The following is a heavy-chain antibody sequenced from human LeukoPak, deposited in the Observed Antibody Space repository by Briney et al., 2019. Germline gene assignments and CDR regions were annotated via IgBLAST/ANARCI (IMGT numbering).Heavy chain of an antibody. J-gene: IGHJ4*02. Sequence: GGSLRLSCAASGFTFSSYGMHWVRQAPGKGLEGVAVIWYDGSNKYYADSVKGRFTTSRDNSKNTLYLQMNSLRAEDTAVYYCARDHLRSTVTSYIDYWGQGTLVTVSS. D-gene: IGHD4-17*01. CDR3: ARDHLRSTVTSYIDY. CDR2: IWYDGSNK. V-gene: IGHV3-33*01. CDR1: GFTFSSYG.